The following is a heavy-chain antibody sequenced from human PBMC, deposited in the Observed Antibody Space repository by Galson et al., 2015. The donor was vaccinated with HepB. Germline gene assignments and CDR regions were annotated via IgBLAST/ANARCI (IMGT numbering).Heavy chain of an antibody. V-gene: IGHV3-15*07. CDR2: IKSKTDGGTT. CDR1: GFTFSNAW. J-gene: IGHJ6*03. Sequence: SLRLSCAASGFTFSNAWMNWVRQAPGKGLEWVGRIKSKTDGGTTDYAAPVKGRFTISRDDSKNTLYLQMNSLETEDTAVYYCTTSYDEFYYYYYYMDVWGKGTTVTVSS. D-gene: IGHD3-22*01. CDR3: TTSYDEFYYYYYYMDV.